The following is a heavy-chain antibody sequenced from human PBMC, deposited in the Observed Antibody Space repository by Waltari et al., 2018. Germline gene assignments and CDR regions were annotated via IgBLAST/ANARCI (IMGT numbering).Heavy chain of an antibody. CDR2: INIDGGYI. D-gene: IGHD5-18*01. Sequence: EVQLVESGGGLVQPGGSLRLSCAASGFSFGDYWMHWVRQAPGKGLGGGERINIDGGYISYTDSVKGRFTISRDNAKNTVFLQLNSVRAEDTAVYYCARKGGRGYPYGPFYYDYWGQGTLVTVSS. CDR3: ARKGGRGYPYGPFYYDY. J-gene: IGHJ4*02. V-gene: IGHV3-74*01. CDR1: GFSFGDYW.